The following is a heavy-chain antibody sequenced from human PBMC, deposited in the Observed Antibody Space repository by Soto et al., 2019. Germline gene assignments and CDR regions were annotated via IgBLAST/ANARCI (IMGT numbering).Heavy chain of an antibody. CDR3: AKDSSITIFGVVITGIDY. CDR2: ISGSGGRK. Sequence: GGSLRLSCAASGFTFSSYAMSWVRQAPGKGLEWVSAISGSGGRKYYADSVKGRFTISRDNSKNTLYLQMNSLRAEDTAVYYCAKDSSITIFGVVITGIDYWGQGTLVTVSS. J-gene: IGHJ4*02. D-gene: IGHD3-3*01. V-gene: IGHV3-23*01. CDR1: GFTFSSYA.